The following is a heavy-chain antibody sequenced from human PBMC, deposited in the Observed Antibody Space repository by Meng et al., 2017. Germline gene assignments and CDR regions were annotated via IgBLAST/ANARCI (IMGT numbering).Heavy chain of an antibody. V-gene: IGHV3-21*01. CDR1: GFTFSSYS. Sequence: GESLKISCAASGFTFSSYSMNWVRQAPGKGLEWVSSSSSSSSYIYYADSVKGRFTISRDNAKNSLYLQMNSLRAEDTAVYYCARGGRVGYYDSSGYYAVDYWGQGTLVTVSS. D-gene: IGHD3-22*01. CDR3: ARGGRVGYYDSSGYYAVDY. CDR2: SSSSSSYI. J-gene: IGHJ4*02.